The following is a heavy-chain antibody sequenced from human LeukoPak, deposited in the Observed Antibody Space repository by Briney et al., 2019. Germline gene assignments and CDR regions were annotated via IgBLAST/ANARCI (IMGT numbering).Heavy chain of an antibody. CDR2: ISKTGNSI. D-gene: IGHD3-10*01. CDR1: GIMISDEY. CDR3: ARARGAGPGAHFDY. V-gene: IGHV3-11*01. J-gene: IGHJ4*02. Sequence: PGGSLRLSCAASGIMISDEYMSWIRQAPGKGLEWVSYISKTGNSIVYADSVKGRFTISRDNAKNSLFLQMNSLRAEDTAIYYCARARGAGPGAHFDYWGQGTLVIVSS.